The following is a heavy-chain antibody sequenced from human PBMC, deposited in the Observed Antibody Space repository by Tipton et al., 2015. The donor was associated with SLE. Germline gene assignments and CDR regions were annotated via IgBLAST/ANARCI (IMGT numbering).Heavy chain of an antibody. CDR2: INHSGST. CDR1: GGSFSGYY. V-gene: IGHV4-34*01. D-gene: IGHD1-14*01. Sequence: TLSLTCAVYGGSFSGYYWSWIRQPPGKGLEWIWEINHSGSTNYNPSLKSRVTISVDPSKNQFSLKLNSVTAADTAVYYCARALRGNRNFQHWGQGTLVTVSS. CDR3: ARALRGNRNFQH. J-gene: IGHJ1*01.